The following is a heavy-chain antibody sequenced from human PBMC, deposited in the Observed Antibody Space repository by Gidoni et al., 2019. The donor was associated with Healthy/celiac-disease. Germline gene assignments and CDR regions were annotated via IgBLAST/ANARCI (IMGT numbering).Heavy chain of an antibody. V-gene: IGHV3-9*01. J-gene: IGHJ4*02. Sequence: EVQLVESGGGLVQPGRSLRLSCAASGFTFDDYAMHWVRQAPGKGLEWVSGISWNSGSIGYADSVKGRFTISRDNAKNSLYLQMNSLRAEDTALYYCAKDMFDWLGAAGSPQDYWGQGTLVTVSS. CDR2: ISWNSGSI. D-gene: IGHD3-9*01. CDR3: AKDMFDWLGAAGSPQDY. CDR1: GFTFDDYA.